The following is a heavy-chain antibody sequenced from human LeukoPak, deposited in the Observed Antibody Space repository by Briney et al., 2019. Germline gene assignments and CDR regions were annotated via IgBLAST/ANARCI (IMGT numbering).Heavy chain of an antibody. V-gene: IGHV3-9*01. CDR3: AKALAVAGNYYYYGMDV. D-gene: IGHD6-19*01. Sequence: GGSLRLSCAASGFTFDDYAMHWVRQAPGKGLEWVSGISWNSGSIGYADSVKGRFTISRDNAKNSLYLQMNSLRAEDTALYYCAKALAVAGNYYYYGMDVWGQGTTVTVSS. CDR1: GFTFDDYA. J-gene: IGHJ6*02. CDR2: ISWNSGSI.